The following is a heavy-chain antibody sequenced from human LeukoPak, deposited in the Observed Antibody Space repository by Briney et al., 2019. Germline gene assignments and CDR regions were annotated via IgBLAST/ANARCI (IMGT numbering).Heavy chain of an antibody. J-gene: IGHJ3*01. Sequence: GGSLRLSCVVSEFGFTTYYMHWVRQAPGKGLEWVSVIYSGGTTYYTVSVAGRFTISRYHYKNTVYLQMNSLRAEDTAVYYCARGAGNYEGDDAFDVWGQGTLVTVSS. D-gene: IGHD3-22*01. CDR2: IYSGGTT. CDR3: ARGAGNYEGDDAFDV. CDR1: EFGFTTYY. V-gene: IGHV3-66*01.